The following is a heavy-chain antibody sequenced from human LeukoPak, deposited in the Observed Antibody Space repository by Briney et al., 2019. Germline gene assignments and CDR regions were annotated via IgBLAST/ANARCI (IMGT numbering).Heavy chain of an antibody. CDR1: GFTFSSYW. CDR2: MKQDGSEK. J-gene: IGHJ3*01. V-gene: IGHV3-7*01. Sequence: SGGSLRLSCAASGFTFSSYWVTWVRQAPGKGLEWVANMKQDGSEKYYVDSVKGRFTISRDNAKDSLYLQMNSLRAEDTAVYYCARDAMTTGGAFDFWGQGTMVTVSS. CDR3: ARDAMTTGGAFDF. D-gene: IGHD4-17*01.